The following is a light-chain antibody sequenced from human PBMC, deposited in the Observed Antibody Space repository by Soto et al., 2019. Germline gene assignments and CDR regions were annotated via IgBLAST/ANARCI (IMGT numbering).Light chain of an antibody. Sequence: EIVLTQSPATLSLSPGERATLSCRASQSINNYLAWYQQKPGQTPRLLIYDASNRATGIPARFRGSGSGTDFTLTISSLEPEDFAVYYCQQRSNWPRTFGQGTKVEIK. CDR2: DAS. V-gene: IGKV3-11*01. J-gene: IGKJ1*01. CDR3: QQRSNWPRT. CDR1: QSINNY.